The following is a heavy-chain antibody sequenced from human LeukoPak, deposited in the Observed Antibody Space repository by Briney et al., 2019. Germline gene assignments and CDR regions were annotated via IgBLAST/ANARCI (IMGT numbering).Heavy chain of an antibody. D-gene: IGHD4-23*01. CDR1: GFTFSSYG. CDR2: IRYDGSNK. V-gene: IGHV3-30*02. Sequence: PGGSLRLSCAASGFTFSSYGMHWVRQAPGKGLEWVAFIRYDGSNKYYADSVKGRFTISRDNSKNTLYLQMNSLRAEDTAVYYRARPTPIRGSYAFDIWGQGTMVTVSS. CDR3: ARPTPIRGSYAFDI. J-gene: IGHJ3*02.